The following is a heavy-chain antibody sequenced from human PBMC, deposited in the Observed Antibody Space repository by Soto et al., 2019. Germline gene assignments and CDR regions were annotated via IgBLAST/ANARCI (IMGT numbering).Heavy chain of an antibody. CDR3: ARTNEDSSGYYWGYFDY. J-gene: IGHJ4*02. V-gene: IGHV3-33*01. CDR1: GFTFSSNG. D-gene: IGHD3-22*01. Sequence: QVQLVESGGGVVQPGRSLRLSCAASGFTFSSNGMHWVRQAPGKGLEWVAVIWYDGSNKYYADSVKGRFTISRDNSKNKLYLQMNSLRAEDTAVYYCARTNEDSSGYYWGYFDYWGQGTLVTVSS. CDR2: IWYDGSNK.